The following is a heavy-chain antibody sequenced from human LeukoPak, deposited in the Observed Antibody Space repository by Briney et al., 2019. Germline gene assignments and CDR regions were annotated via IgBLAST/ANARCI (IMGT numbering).Heavy chain of an antibody. Sequence: PSETLSLTCAVYGGSFSGYYWSWIRPPPGKGLEWIGEINHSGSTNYNPSLKSRVTISVDTSKNQFSLNLNSVTAADTAVYYCARGRGYNSFDYWGQGTLVTVSS. CDR1: GGSFSGYY. J-gene: IGHJ4*02. D-gene: IGHD5-24*01. CDR2: INHSGST. CDR3: ARGRGYNSFDY. V-gene: IGHV4-34*01.